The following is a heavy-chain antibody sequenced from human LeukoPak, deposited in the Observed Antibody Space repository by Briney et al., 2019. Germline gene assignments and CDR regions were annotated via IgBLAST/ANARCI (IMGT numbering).Heavy chain of an antibody. CDR1: GGSISSSNYY. Sequence: SETLSLTCTVSGGSISSSNYYWGWIRQPPGKGLEWIGSIYYSGSTYYNPSLKSRVTISVDTSKNQLSLKLSSVTAADTAVYYCASQYYDFWSGYDWGQGTLVTVSS. CDR3: ASQYYDFWSGYD. V-gene: IGHV4-39*01. J-gene: IGHJ4*02. D-gene: IGHD3-3*01. CDR2: IYYSGST.